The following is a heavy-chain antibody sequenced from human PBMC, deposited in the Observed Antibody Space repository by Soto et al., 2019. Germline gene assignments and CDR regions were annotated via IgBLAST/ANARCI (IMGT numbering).Heavy chain of an antibody. V-gene: IGHV4-31*03. CDR2: IYYSGST. J-gene: IGHJ5*02. CDR1: GGSISSGGYY. Sequence: TLYLTCTVSGGSISSGGYYWSWIRQHPGKGLEWIGYIYYSGSTYYNPSLKSRVTISVDTSKNQFSLKLSSVTAADTAVYYCAREDSSSWYWFAPWGQGTLVTVSS. CDR3: AREDSSSWYWFAP. D-gene: IGHD6-13*01.